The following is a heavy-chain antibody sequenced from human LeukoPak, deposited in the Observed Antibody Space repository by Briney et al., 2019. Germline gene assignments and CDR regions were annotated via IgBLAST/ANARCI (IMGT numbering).Heavy chain of an antibody. J-gene: IGHJ4*02. D-gene: IGHD3-22*01. CDR1: GGSITSYY. CDR3: ARQPTSGYDSYGYTDY. V-gene: IGHV4-4*07. CDR2: IYTSGNT. Sequence: SGTLSLTCTVSGGSITSYYWSWIRQPAGKGLERIGRIYTSGNTNSNPSLKSRVSMSIDTSKNQFSLDLSSVTAADTAVYYCARQPTSGYDSYGYTDYWGQGTLVTVSS.